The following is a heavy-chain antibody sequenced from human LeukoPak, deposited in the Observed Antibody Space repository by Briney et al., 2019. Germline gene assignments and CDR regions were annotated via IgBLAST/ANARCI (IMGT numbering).Heavy chain of an antibody. J-gene: IGHJ5*02. D-gene: IGHD3-10*01. CDR2: IYLSGST. CDR1: GGSISSGGYS. CDR3: ARGAYGSGIGSWFDP. V-gene: IGHV4-30-2*01. Sequence: PSQTLSLTCAVSGGSISSGGYSWSWIRQPPGKGLEWIGYIYLSGSTYYNPSLKSRVTISVDRSKNQFSLKLSSVTAADTAVYYCARGAYGSGIGSWFDPWGQGTLVTVSS.